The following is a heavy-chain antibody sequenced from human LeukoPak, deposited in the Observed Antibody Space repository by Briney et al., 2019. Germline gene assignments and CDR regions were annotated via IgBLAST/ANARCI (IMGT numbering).Heavy chain of an antibody. CDR1: GFTFSNYA. V-gene: IGHV3-23*01. CDR3: AKDHPADGYNSI. D-gene: IGHD5-24*01. J-gene: IGHJ4*02. CDR2: MVGGGHST. Sequence: GGSLRLSCAASGFTFSNYAMSWVRQAPGKGLEWVSTMVGGGHSTYYADSAKGRFTISRGNSKNTLYLQMRSLRAEDTAVYYCAKDHPADGYNSIWGQGTLVTVSS.